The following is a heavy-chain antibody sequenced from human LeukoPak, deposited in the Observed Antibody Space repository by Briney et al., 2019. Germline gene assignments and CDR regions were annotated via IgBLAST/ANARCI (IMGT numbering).Heavy chain of an antibody. Sequence: GGSLRLSCGASGFTFSNYWMSWVRQAPGKGLEWVSAISGSGGSTYYADSVKGRFTISRDNSKNTLYLQMNSLRAEDTAVYYCTKEVVEAAQGYFSSAMDVWGQGTTVTVSS. CDR3: TKEVVEAAQGYFSSAMDV. CDR2: ISGSGGST. V-gene: IGHV3-23*01. CDR1: GFTFSNYW. D-gene: IGHD2-2*01. J-gene: IGHJ6*02.